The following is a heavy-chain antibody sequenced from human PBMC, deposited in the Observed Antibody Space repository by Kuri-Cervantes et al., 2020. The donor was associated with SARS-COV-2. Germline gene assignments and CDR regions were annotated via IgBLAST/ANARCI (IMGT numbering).Heavy chain of an antibody. J-gene: IGHJ4*02. V-gene: IGHV4-38-2*01. CDR3: GRVSWIQLWRRYSDS. CDR1: GYSISGGYY. Sequence: ESLKISCAVSGYSISGGYYWGWLRQPPGKVLEWIGRISHSGSTYYTPSLKSRVTISADTSKNQFSLKVSSVTAADTAVYYCGRVSWIQLWRRYSDSWGQGTLVTDSS. D-gene: IGHD5-18*01. CDR2: ISHSGST.